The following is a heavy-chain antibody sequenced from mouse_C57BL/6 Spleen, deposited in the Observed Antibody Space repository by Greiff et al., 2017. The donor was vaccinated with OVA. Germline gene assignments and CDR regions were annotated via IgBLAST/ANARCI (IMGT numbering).Heavy chain of an antibody. V-gene: IGHV1-39*01. D-gene: IGHD2-4*01. J-gene: IGHJ2*01. CDR1: GYSFTDYN. CDR2: INPNYGTT. Sequence: EVQLQESGPELVKPGASVKLSCKASGYSFTDYNMNWVKQSNGKSLEWIGVINPNYGTTSYNQKFKGKATLTVDKSSSTAYMQLSSLTSEDSAVXYGARGLHYYYDDYYFDYWGQGTTLTVSA. CDR3: ARGLHYYYDDYYFDY.